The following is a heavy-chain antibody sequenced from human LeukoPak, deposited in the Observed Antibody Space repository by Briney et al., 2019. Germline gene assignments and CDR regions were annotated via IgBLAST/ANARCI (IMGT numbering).Heavy chain of an antibody. Sequence: ASVKVSCKASGYTFTNYGISWVRQAPGQGLEWMGWINPNSGGTNYAQKFQGRVTMTRDTSISTAYMELSRLRSDDTAVYYCARGIRAFDIWGQGTMVTVSS. CDR1: GYTFTNYG. CDR2: INPNSGGT. V-gene: IGHV1-2*02. J-gene: IGHJ3*02. CDR3: ARGIRAFDI.